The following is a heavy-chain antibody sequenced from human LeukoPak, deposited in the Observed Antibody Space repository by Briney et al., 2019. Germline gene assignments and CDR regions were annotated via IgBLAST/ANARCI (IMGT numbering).Heavy chain of an antibody. V-gene: IGHV4-59*12. J-gene: IGHJ4*02. CDR2: IYYSGST. Sequence: SETLSLTCTVSGGSSSSYYWSWIRQPPGKGLEWIGYIYYSGSTNYNPSLKSRVTILVDTSKNQFSLRLSSVTAADTAVYYCARETYYDILTGSYYFDYWGQGTLVTVSS. CDR3: ARETYYDILTGSYYFDY. D-gene: IGHD3-9*01. CDR1: GGSSSSYY.